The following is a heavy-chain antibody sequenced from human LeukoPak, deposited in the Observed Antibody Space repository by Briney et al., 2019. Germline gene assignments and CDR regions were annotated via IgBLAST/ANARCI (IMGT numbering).Heavy chain of an antibody. CDR2: IKSKTDGGTT. J-gene: IGHJ4*02. Sequence: GGSLRLSCAASGFTFSNAWMSWVRQAPGKGLEWVGRIKSKTDGGTTDYAAPVKGRFTISRDDSKNTLYLQMNSPKTEDTAVYYCTTAIYYDSSGFPYYFDYWGQGTLVTVSS. CDR1: GFTFSNAW. V-gene: IGHV3-15*01. D-gene: IGHD3-22*01. CDR3: TTAIYYDSSGFPYYFDY.